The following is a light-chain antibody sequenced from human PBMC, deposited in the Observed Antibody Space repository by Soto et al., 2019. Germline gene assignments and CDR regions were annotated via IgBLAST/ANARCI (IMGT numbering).Light chain of an antibody. V-gene: IGLV1-44*01. Sequence: QYVLTQPPSASGTPGQRVTISCSGSSSNIEIDTVSWCQQIPGTAPKLLIYNGNQRPSGVPDRFSGSESGTSASLAISGLQSEDEADYYCAAWDDSLKGYVFGTGTKLTVL. CDR3: AAWDDSLKGYV. CDR1: SSNIEIDT. CDR2: NGN. J-gene: IGLJ1*01.